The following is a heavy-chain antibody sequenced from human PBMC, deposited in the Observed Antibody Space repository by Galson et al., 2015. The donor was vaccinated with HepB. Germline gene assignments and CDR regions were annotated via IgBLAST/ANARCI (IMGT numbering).Heavy chain of an antibody. Sequence: SETLSLTCAVSGGSISSSNWRSWVRQPPGKGLEWIGEIYHRGSTNYNPSLKSRVTISVAKSKNQFSLKLSSVTAADTAVYYCARDWSGSGRKFDYWGQGTLVTVSS. CDR1: GGSISSSNW. CDR2: IYHRGST. CDR3: ARDWSGSGRKFDY. J-gene: IGHJ4*02. V-gene: IGHV4-4*02. D-gene: IGHD3-10*01.